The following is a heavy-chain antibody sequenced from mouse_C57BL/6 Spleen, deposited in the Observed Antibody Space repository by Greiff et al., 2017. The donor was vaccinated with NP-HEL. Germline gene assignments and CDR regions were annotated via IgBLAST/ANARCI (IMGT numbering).Heavy chain of an antibody. CDR2: SRNKANDYTT. CDR3: ARDAGDWAPFAY. J-gene: IGHJ3*01. Sequence: EVNVVESGGGLVQSGRSLRLSCATSGFTFSDFYMEWVRQAPGKGLEWIAASRNKANDYTTEYSASVKGRFIVSRDTSQSILYLQMNALRAEDTAIYYCARDAGDWAPFAYWGQGTLVTVSA. D-gene: IGHD4-1*01. CDR1: GFTFSDFY. V-gene: IGHV7-1*01.